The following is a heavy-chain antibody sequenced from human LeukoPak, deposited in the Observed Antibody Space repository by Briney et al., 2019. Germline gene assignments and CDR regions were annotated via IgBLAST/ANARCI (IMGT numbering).Heavy chain of an antibody. Sequence: GGSLRLSCAASGFTVSSKYMSWVRQAPGKGLEWVSVIYSGGSTWYADSVKGRFTNSRDNSKNTLYLQMNSLRAEDTAMYYCASATYCTGDCYAFFDYWGQGTLVTVSS. CDR3: ASATYCTGDCYAFFDY. D-gene: IGHD2-21*02. V-gene: IGHV3-66*02. CDR1: GFTVSSKY. CDR2: IYSGGST. J-gene: IGHJ4*02.